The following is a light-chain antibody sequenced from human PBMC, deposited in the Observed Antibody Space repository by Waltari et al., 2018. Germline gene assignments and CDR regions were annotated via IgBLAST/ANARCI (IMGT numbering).Light chain of an antibody. CDR1: ESIATN. Sequence: EIVLTQSPVTLYVSPGETAPLSCRASESIATNLAWYQHRPGQAPRLLIFHASTSATGIPAKFTGSGSGTEFTLTISSLQSEDFAVYYCQQYNNWPPSTFGQGTKVEI. CDR3: QQYNNWPPST. V-gene: IGKV3-15*01. J-gene: IGKJ1*01. CDR2: HAS.